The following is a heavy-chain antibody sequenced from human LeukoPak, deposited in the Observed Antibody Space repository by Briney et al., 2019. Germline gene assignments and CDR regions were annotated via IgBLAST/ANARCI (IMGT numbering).Heavy chain of an antibody. CDR2: VDYSGST. Sequence: SETLSLTCTVSGASIRSQYWSWTRQPPGKGLEWIGYVDYSGSTNYNPSLKSRVTISIDTSKNQFSLRLSSVTAADTAVYYCARNNRYYYDTGGYYYFDSWGQGTEVTVSS. D-gene: IGHD3-22*01. CDR3: ARNNRYYYDTGGYYYFDS. V-gene: IGHV4-59*11. J-gene: IGHJ4*02. CDR1: GASIRSQY.